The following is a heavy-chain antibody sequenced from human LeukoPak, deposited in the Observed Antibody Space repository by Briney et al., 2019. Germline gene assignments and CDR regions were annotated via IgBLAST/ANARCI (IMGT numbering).Heavy chain of an antibody. D-gene: IGHD3-3*01. V-gene: IGHV4-34*01. J-gene: IGHJ3*02. CDR1: GGSYSGYY. CDR2: IDHSGSP. CDR3: ARKETYYDFWSGDKEAFDI. Sequence: SETLSLTCGVFGGSYSGYYWSWIRQPPGKGLEWIGGIDHSGSPSYKSSLKSRATIIADMSKKQLSLKVTSMTAEDTAVYYCARKETYYDFWSGDKEAFDIWGQGTMVTVSS.